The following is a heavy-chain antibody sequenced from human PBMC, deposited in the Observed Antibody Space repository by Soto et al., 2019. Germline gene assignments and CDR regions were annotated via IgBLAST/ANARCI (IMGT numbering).Heavy chain of an antibody. J-gene: IGHJ3*02. V-gene: IGHV3-9*01. CDR2: ISWNSGSI. CDR3: AKDIGCSGGSCYSGINAFDI. CDR1: GFTFDDYA. Sequence: PGGSLRLSCAASGFTFDDYAMHWVRQAPGKGLEWVSGISWNSGSIGYADSVKGRFTISRDNAKNSLYLQMNSLRAEDTALYYCAKDIGCSGGSCYSGINAFDIWGQGTMVTVS. D-gene: IGHD2-15*01.